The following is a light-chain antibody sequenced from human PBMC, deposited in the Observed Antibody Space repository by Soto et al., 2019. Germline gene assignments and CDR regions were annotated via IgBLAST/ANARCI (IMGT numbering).Light chain of an antibody. CDR1: QGVRSSN. CDR3: QQRQVWQPVT. V-gene: IGKV3D-20*02. CDR2: GAY. Sequence: ELRLPQSPATQSFSPGERATLSCKTIQGVRSSNLAWYQQKPGQATRLLMYGAYSRATGVPVRFSGSGCGTDFTLTISSLEPEDSAVYSCQQRQVWQPVTFGQGTRLEIK. J-gene: IGKJ5*01.